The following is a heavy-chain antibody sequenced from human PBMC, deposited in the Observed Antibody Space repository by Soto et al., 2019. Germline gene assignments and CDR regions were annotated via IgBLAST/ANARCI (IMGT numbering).Heavy chain of an antibody. Sequence: PSETLSLTCTVSGASINSVSYYWGWVRQPPGKGLEWIAYIYYSGTTYYNPSLKSRVTISLDMSKNQFSLKLDSVTAADMAVYFCAQSGYGGSGFYQHWGQGTLVTVSS. D-gene: IGHD5-12*01. CDR3: AQSGYGGSGFYQH. J-gene: IGHJ1*01. CDR1: GASINSVSYY. V-gene: IGHV4-39*01. CDR2: IYYSGTT.